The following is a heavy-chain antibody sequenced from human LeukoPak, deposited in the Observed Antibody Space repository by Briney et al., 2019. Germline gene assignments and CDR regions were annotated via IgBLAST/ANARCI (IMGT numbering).Heavy chain of an antibody. CDR3: ARVGRYCSGGSCYSAYYYMDV. CDR1: GGSISSSSYY. J-gene: IGHJ6*03. Sequence: SETLSLTCTVSGGSISSSSYYWGWIRQPPGKGLEWIGSIYYSGSTYYNPSLKSRVTISVDTSKNQFSLKLSSVTAADTAVYYCARVGRYCSGGSCYSAYYYMDVWGKGTTVTVSS. CDR2: IYYSGST. D-gene: IGHD2-15*01. V-gene: IGHV4-39*07.